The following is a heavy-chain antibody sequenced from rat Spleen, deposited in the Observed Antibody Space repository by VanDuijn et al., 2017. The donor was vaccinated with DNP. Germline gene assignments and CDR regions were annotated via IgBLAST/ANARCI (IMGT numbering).Heavy chain of an antibody. V-gene: IGHV5S13*01. CDR2: ISTGGGNT. Sequence: EVQLVESGGGLVQPGRSLKLSCAASGFTYNNYVMAWVRQAPTKGLEWVASISTGGGNTYYRDSVKGRFTISRDNAKNTLYLQMDSLRSEDTATYYCAKDTYYDGSYYGVMNAWGQGASVTVSS. CDR3: AKDTYYDGSYYGVMNA. CDR1: GFTYNNYV. J-gene: IGHJ4*01. D-gene: IGHD1-12*02.